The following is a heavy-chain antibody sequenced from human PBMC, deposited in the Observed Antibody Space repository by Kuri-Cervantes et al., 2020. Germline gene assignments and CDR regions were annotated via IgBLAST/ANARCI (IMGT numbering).Heavy chain of an antibody. CDR2: INPNSGGT. Sequence: ASVKVSCKASGYTFTGYYMHWVRQAPGQGLEWMGWINPNSGGTNYAQKFQGRVTMTRDTSISTAYMELSRLRSDDTAVYYCARDLDSSGYLDYWGQGTLVTVSS. J-gene: IGHJ4*02. D-gene: IGHD3-22*01. CDR1: GYTFTGYY. V-gene: IGHV1-2*02. CDR3: ARDLDSSGYLDY.